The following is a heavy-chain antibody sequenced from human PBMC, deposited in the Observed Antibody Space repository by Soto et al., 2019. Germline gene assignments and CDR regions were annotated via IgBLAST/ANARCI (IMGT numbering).Heavy chain of an antibody. J-gene: IGHJ4*02. CDR1: GCSISSSSYY. CDR2: IYYSGST. CDR3: ARQYGDYVWASYRTAGYFDY. D-gene: IGHD3-16*02. V-gene: IGHV4-39*01. Sequence: SETLSLTCTVSGCSISSSSYYWGWIRHPPGKGLEWIGSIYYSGSTYYNPSLKSRVTISVDTSKNQFSLKLSSVTAADTAVYYCARQYGDYVWASYRTAGYFDYWGQGTLVTVSS.